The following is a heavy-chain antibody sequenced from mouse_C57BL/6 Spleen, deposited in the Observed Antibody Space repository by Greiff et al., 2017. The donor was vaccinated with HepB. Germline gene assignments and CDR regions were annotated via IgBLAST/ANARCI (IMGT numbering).Heavy chain of an antibody. Sequence: QVQLQQPGAELVKPGASVKMSCKASGYTFTSYWITWVKQRPGQGLEWIGDIYPGSGSTNYNEKFKSKATLTVDTSSSTAYMQLSSLTSEDSAVYYCARLDYYGSSYPYYFDYWGQGTTLTVSS. J-gene: IGHJ2*01. CDR1: GYTFTSYW. D-gene: IGHD1-1*01. CDR2: IYPGSGST. V-gene: IGHV1-55*01. CDR3: ARLDYYGSSYPYYFDY.